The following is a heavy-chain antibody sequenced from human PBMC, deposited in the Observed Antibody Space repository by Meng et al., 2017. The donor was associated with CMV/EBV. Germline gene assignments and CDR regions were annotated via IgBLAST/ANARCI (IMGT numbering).Heavy chain of an antibody. CDR2: IYHSGST. CDR1: GGSVSSGSYY. CDR3: ARCTNYFDP. D-gene: IGHD4/OR15-4a*01. J-gene: IGHJ5*02. Sequence: QVQLQKSGPGLVQPSETLSLTCRVSGGSVSSGSYYWTWIRQPPGKGLEWIGYIYHSGSTNYNPSLKSRVTISVDASRDQFSLRLSSVTAADTAVYYCARCTNYFDPWGQGTLVTVSS. V-gene: IGHV4-61*01.